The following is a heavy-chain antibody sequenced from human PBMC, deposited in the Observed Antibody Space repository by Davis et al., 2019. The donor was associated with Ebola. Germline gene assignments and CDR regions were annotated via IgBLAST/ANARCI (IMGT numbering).Heavy chain of an antibody. CDR3: ARSYDSSGYPSFDP. J-gene: IGHJ5*02. D-gene: IGHD3-22*01. CDR2: INHSGST. Sequence: SETLSLTCAVYGGSFSGYYWSWIRQPPGKGLEWIGEINHSGSTNYNPSLKSRVTISVDTSKNQFSLKLSSVTAADTAVYYCARSYDSSGYPSFDPWGQGTLVTVSS. CDR1: GGSFSGYY. V-gene: IGHV4-34*01.